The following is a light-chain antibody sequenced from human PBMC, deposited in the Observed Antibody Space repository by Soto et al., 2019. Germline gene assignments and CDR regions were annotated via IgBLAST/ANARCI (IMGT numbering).Light chain of an antibody. Sequence: QSALTQPPSVSGAPGQRGTISCTGSSSNIGAGYDVHWYQQLPGTVPKLLIYGNSNRPSGVPDRFSGSKSGTSASLAITGLQAEDEADYYCQSYDSSLSGSYVFGTGTQLTVL. CDR2: GNS. CDR1: SSNIGAGYD. V-gene: IGLV1-40*01. J-gene: IGLJ1*01. CDR3: QSYDSSLSGSYV.